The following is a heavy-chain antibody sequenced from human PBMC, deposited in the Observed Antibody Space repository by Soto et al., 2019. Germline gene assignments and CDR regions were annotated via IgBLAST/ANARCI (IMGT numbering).Heavy chain of an antibody. Sequence: ASVKVSCKASGYTFTSYDINWVRQATGQGLEWMGWMNPNSGNTGYAQKFQGRVTMTRNTSISTAYMELSSLRSEDTAVYYCARYSSSWSNYYYMDVWGKGTTVTVSS. CDR2: MNPNSGNT. CDR1: GYTFTSYD. CDR3: ARYSSSWSNYYYMDV. V-gene: IGHV1-8*01. D-gene: IGHD6-13*01. J-gene: IGHJ6*03.